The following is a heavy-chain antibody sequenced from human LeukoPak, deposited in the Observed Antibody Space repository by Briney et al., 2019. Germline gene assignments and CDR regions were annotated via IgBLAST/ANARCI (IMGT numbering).Heavy chain of an antibody. CDR2: IIPIFGTA. CDR1: GYTFTGYY. J-gene: IGHJ4*02. Sequence: GASVKVSCKASGYTFTGYYMHWVRQAPGQGLEWMGGIIPIFGTANYAQKFQGRVTITADKSTSTAYMELSSLRSEDTAVYYCARDREDTAMVPNRSLDYWGQGTQVTVSS. CDR3: ARDREDTAMVPNRSLDY. V-gene: IGHV1-69*06. D-gene: IGHD5-18*01.